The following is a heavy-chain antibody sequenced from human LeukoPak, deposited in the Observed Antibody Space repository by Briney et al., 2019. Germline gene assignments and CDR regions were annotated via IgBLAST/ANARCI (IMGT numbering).Heavy chain of an antibody. V-gene: IGHV4-59*01. J-gene: IGHJ2*01. D-gene: IGHD3-10*01. CDR1: GDSISSNRY. CDR3: ARDVEYHSAWFRYWYFDL. Sequence: PSETLSLTCTASGDSISSNRYWTWIRQPPGKGPEWMGNVHYSGSTNYSPSLRSRITISLDTSKNQISLKLSSVTAADTAVYYCARDVEYHSAWFRYWYFDLWGRGTLVSVSS. CDR2: VHYSGST.